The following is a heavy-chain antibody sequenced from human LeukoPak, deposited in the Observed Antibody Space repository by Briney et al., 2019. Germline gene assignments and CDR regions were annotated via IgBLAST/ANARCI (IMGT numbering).Heavy chain of an antibody. V-gene: IGHV3-72*01. CDR1: GFTFSDHY. Sequence: SGGSLRLSCAASGFTFSDHYMDWVRQAPGKGLEWVGRSRAKIDSYTTEYAASVKGRFTISRAESVNTPYLHMNSLKTEDTAVYYCVREYYYDFPQWGQGTLVTVSS. CDR2: SRAKIDSYTT. CDR3: VREYYYDFPQ. D-gene: IGHD3-3*01. J-gene: IGHJ4*02.